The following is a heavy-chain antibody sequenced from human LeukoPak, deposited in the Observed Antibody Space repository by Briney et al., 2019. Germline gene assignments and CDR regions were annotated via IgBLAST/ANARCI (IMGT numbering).Heavy chain of an antibody. V-gene: IGHV3-23*01. J-gene: IGHJ4*02. CDR2: ISGSGGST. CDR3: AKVPLAGYYDSSGYYFDY. CDR1: GFTFSSYA. D-gene: IGHD3-22*01. Sequence: GGSLRLSCAASGFTFSSYAMSWVRQAPGKGLEWVSAISGSGGSTYYADSVKGRFTISRDNSKNTLYLQMNSLRAEDTAVYYCAKVPLAGYYDSSGYYFDYWGQGTLVTVSS.